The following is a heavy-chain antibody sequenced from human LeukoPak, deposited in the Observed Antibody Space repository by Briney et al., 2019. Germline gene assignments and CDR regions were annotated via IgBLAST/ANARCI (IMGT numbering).Heavy chain of an antibody. CDR2: LYSGVST. CDR3: ARGVVTVPLYYFDY. J-gene: IGHJ4*02. V-gene: IGHV3-53*01. D-gene: IGHD2-21*02. Sequence: GGSLRLSCAASGFTVSSNYMSWVRQAPGKGLEWVSVLYSGVSTYYADSVKGRFTISRDNSKNTLYLQMNSLRAEDTALYCCARGVVTVPLYYFDYWGQGTLVTVSS. CDR1: GFTVSSNY.